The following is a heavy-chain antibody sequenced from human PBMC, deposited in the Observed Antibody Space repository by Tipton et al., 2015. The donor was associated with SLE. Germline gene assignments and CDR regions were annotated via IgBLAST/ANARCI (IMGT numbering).Heavy chain of an antibody. CDR2: IHYTGST. D-gene: IGHD2/OR15-2a*01. CDR1: GGSISGHY. V-gene: IGHV4-59*11. J-gene: IGHJ4*02. Sequence: TLSLTCTVSGGSISGHYWSWIRQPPGKGLEWIGYIHYTGSTHYNPSLESRVTLSVDTSKNQFSLQLASVTAADTAVYYCARDSTRWSFWGQGTLVTVSS. CDR3: ARDSTRWSF.